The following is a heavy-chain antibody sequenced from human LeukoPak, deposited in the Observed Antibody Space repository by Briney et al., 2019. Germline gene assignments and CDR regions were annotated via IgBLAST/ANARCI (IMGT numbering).Heavy chain of an antibody. Sequence: SVKVSCKASGGTFSSYAISWVRQAPGQGLEWMGRIIPIFGTANYAEKFQGRVTITTDESTSTAYMELSSLRSEDTAVYYCARGAPSGWYPYYYYYYMDVWGKGTTVTVSS. J-gene: IGHJ6*03. CDR3: ARGAPSGWYPYYYYYYMDV. V-gene: IGHV1-69*05. CDR2: IIPIFGTA. CDR1: GGTFSSYA. D-gene: IGHD6-19*01.